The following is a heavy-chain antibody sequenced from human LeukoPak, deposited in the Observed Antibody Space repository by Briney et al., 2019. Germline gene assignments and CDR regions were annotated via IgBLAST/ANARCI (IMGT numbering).Heavy chain of an antibody. Sequence: SQTLSLTCTVSGGSISSGGYYWSWIRQHPEKGLEWIGYIYYSGSTYYNPSLKSRVTISVDTSKNQFSLKLSSVTAADTAVYYCAADRGYCSGGSCYQGNYFDYWGQGTLVTVSS. CDR2: IYYSGST. CDR1: GGSISSGGYY. D-gene: IGHD2-15*01. V-gene: IGHV4-31*03. CDR3: AADRGYCSGGSCYQGNYFDY. J-gene: IGHJ4*02.